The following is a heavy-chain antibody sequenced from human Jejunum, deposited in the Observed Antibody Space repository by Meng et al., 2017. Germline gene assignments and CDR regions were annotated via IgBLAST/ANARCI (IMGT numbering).Heavy chain of an antibody. CDR3: AKGWSYYDSTGYLSLDY. V-gene: IGHV3-23*01. CDR2: ISGSGSST. J-gene: IGHJ4*02. Sequence: GESLKIPCAASGFTFSSYAMSWVRQAPGKGLEWGSDISGSGSSTYYADSVKGRFTIPRDNSKNTLYLEMNSLRAEDTAVYYCAKGWSYYDSTGYLSLDYWGQGTLVTVSS. CDR1: GFTFSSYA. D-gene: IGHD3-22*01.